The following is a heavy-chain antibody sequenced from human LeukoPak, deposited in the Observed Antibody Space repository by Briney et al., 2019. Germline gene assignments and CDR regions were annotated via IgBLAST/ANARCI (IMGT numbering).Heavy chain of an antibody. D-gene: IGHD4-17*01. V-gene: IGHV4-59*08. Sequence: SETLSLTCTVSGGSISNYYWSWIRQPPDKGLEWIGYIYYNGNTNYNPSLKSRVTISVDTSKNQFSLKLTSVTAADTAVYYCAAKQTVTIDYWGQGTLVTVSS. CDR2: IYYNGNT. CDR1: GGSISNYY. CDR3: AAKQTVTIDY. J-gene: IGHJ4*02.